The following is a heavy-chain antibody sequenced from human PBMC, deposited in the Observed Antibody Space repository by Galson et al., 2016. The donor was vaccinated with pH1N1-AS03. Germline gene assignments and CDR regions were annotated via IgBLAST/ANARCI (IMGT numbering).Heavy chain of an antibody. V-gene: IGHV4-61*02. CDR3: ARFTMGAFDY. CDR2: IYTSGST. CDR1: GSYY. J-gene: IGHJ4*02. Sequence: GSYYWSWIRQPAGKGLECIGRIYTSGSTYYNPSLKSRVTISVDTSKNQFSLKLSSLTAADTAMNYCARFTMGAFDYWGQGTLVTVSS. D-gene: IGHD3-3*01.